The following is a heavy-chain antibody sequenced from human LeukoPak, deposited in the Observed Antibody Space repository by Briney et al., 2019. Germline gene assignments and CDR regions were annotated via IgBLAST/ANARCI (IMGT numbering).Heavy chain of an antibody. CDR3: ARVYCSSTSCPEYFQH. Sequence: GGSLRLSCAASGFTFSDYYMSWIRQAPGKGLEWVSYISSSGSTIYYADSVKGRFTISRDNAKNSLYLQMNSLRAEDTAVYYCARVYCSSTSCPEYFQHWGQGTLVTVSS. V-gene: IGHV3-11*01. D-gene: IGHD2-2*01. CDR1: GFTFSDYY. J-gene: IGHJ1*01. CDR2: ISSSGSTI.